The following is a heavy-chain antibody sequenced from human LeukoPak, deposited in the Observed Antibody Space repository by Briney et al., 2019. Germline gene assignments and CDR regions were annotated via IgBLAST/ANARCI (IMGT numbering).Heavy chain of an antibody. J-gene: IGHJ3*02. V-gene: IGHV5-51*01. CDR2: IYPGDSDT. Sequence: GESPKISCKGSGYSFTSYWIGWVRQMPGKGLEWMGIIYPGDSDTRYSPSFQGQVTISADKSISTAYLQWSSLKASDTDMYYCARPGYDILTGYSIDAFDIWGQGTMVTVSS. CDR3: ARPGYDILTGYSIDAFDI. D-gene: IGHD3-9*01. CDR1: GYSFTSYW.